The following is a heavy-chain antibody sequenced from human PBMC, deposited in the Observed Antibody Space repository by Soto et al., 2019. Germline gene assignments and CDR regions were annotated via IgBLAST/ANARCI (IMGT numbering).Heavy chain of an antibody. CDR1: GFALSSYA. Sequence: PGGSLRLSCAASGFALSSYAMSWVRQAPGKGLEWVSAISGSGGSTYYADSVKGRFTISRDNSKNTLYLQMNSLRAEDTAVYYCAKDDKWLPIGPFDYWGQGTLVTVSS. J-gene: IGHJ4*02. V-gene: IGHV3-23*01. CDR2: ISGSGGST. D-gene: IGHD5-12*01. CDR3: AKDDKWLPIGPFDY.